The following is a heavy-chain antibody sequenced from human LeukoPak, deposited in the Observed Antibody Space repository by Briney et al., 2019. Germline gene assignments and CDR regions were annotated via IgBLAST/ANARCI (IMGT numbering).Heavy chain of an antibody. D-gene: IGHD1-1*01. Sequence: PSETLSLTCTVSGVSMSAFYWSWIRQPAGKELEWIGRIYTTGNTNYNPSLKSRVTISVDTSKNQFYLRLTSVTAADTAVYYCARAPAVSGTTWFDPWGQGALVTVSS. V-gene: IGHV4-4*07. J-gene: IGHJ5*02. CDR3: ARAPAVSGTTWFDP. CDR2: IYTTGNT. CDR1: GVSMSAFY.